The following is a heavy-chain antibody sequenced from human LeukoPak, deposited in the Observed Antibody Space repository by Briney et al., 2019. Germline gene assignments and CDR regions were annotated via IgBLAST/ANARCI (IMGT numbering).Heavy chain of an antibody. CDR1: GGTFSSYA. D-gene: IGHD3-3*02. V-gene: IGHV1-69*04. Sequence: ASVKVSCKASGGTFSSYAISWVRQAPGQGLEWMGRIIPIPGIANYAQKFQGRVTITADKSTSTAYMELSSLRSEDTAVYYCARLAVPDAFDIWGQGTMVTVSS. CDR2: IIPIPGIA. CDR3: ARLAVPDAFDI. J-gene: IGHJ3*02.